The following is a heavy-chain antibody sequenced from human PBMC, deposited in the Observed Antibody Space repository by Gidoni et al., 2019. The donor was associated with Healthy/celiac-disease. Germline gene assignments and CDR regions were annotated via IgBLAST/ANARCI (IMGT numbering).Heavy chain of an antibody. CDR3: AKDRVGATPAYFDY. Sequence: EVQLLESGGGLVQPGGSLRLSWAASAFTFRSYAMSWVRQAPGKGLEWVSAISGSGGSTYYADSVKGRFTISRDNSKNTLYLQMNSLRAEDTAVYYCAKDRVGATPAYFDYWGQGTLVTVSS. D-gene: IGHD1-26*01. J-gene: IGHJ4*02. CDR1: AFTFRSYA. CDR2: ISGSGGST. V-gene: IGHV3-23*01.